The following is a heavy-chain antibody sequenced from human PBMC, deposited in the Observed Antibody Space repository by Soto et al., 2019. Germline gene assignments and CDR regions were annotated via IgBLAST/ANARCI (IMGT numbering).Heavy chain of an antibody. J-gene: IGHJ4*02. V-gene: IGHV1-69*04. CDR1: GGTFSSYT. CDR3: ARDSPIGSTYSGYDAIDS. Sequence: SVKVSCKASGGTFSSYTISWVRQAPGQGLEWMGRTIPLLNVADYAQDFQGRVTITADKSTSTAYMELTSLTSKDTAVYYCARDSPIGSTYSGYDAIDSWGQGTLVTVSS. D-gene: IGHD5-12*01. CDR2: TIPLLNVA.